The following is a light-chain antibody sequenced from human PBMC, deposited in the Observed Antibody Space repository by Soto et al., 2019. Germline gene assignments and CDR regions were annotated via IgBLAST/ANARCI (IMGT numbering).Light chain of an antibody. CDR3: ATWDDSLSAWV. Sequence: QSVLTQPPSASGTPGQRVTISCSGSSSNIGSNYVYWYQQFPGTAPKLLIYRNNRRPSGVPDRFSGSKSGTSASLAISGLRSEDEADYYCATWDDSLSAWVFGGGTQLTVL. V-gene: IGLV1-47*01. CDR1: SSNIGSNY. CDR2: RNN. J-gene: IGLJ3*02.